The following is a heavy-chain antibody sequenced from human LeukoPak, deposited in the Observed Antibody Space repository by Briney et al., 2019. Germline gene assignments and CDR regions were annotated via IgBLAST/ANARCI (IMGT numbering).Heavy chain of an antibody. CDR3: ARRCSSTSCYGAFDI. V-gene: IGHV4-38-2*01. CDR2: IYHSGST. J-gene: IGHJ3*02. D-gene: IGHD2-2*01. Sequence: PSETLSLTCAVSGYSISSGCYWGWIRQPPGKGLEWIGSIYHSGSTYYNPSLKSRVTISVDTSKNQFSLKLSSVTAADTAVYYCARRCSSTSCYGAFDIWGQGTMVTVSS. CDR1: GYSISSGCY.